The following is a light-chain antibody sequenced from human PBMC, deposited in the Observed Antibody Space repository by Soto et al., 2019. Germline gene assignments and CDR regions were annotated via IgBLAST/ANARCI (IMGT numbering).Light chain of an antibody. V-gene: IGKV3-15*01. CDR3: QQRADWPAT. CDR1: QSVSDR. Sequence: EIVLTQSPGTLSLSPCERATLSFTASQSVSDRVVWYQQKSGQAPSLLIYAASTRATGVPARFSGSGSGTEFTLTISSLQSEDFAVYYCQQRADWPATFGPGTKVDIK. J-gene: IGKJ3*01. CDR2: AAS.